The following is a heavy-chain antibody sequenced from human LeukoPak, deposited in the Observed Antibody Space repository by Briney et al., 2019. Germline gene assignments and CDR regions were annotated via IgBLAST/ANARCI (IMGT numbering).Heavy chain of an antibody. CDR2: IYPGDSDT. CDR3: ARVHYYDTSGFSRGLDFDY. D-gene: IGHD3-22*01. J-gene: IGHJ4*02. Sequence: GESLKISCEGSGYRFTSNWIGWVRQMPRKGLEWMGIIYPGDSDTRYSPSFQGQVTISADKSINTAYLQWSSLKASDTALYFCARVHYYDTSGFSRGLDFDYWGQGTLVTVSS. V-gene: IGHV5-51*01. CDR1: GYRFTSNW.